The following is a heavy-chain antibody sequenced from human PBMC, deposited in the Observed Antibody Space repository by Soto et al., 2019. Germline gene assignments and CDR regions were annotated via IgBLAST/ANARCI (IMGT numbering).Heavy chain of an antibody. CDR1: GFIFENFG. J-gene: IGHJ4*02. V-gene: IGHV3-23*01. CDR2: ISGSGRT. CDR3: AKEGQYGILAGYYYS. Sequence: GGSLRLSCAASGFIFENFGMSWVRQAPGKGLEWISSISGSGRTFYADSVKGRFTISRDNSKNTLYLQMNSLRAEDTAVYYCAKEGQYGILAGYYYSWGQGTLVTVSS. D-gene: IGHD3-9*01.